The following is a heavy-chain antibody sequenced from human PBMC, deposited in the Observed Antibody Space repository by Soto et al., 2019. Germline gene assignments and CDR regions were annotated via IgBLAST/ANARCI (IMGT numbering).Heavy chain of an antibody. Sequence: GASKKICWKGAGYSFAGYWISGVRKQPGKGLERMGRIDPSDSQTYYSPSFRGHVTISVTKSITTVFLQWSSLRASDTAMYYCARQIYDSDTGPNFQYYFDSWGQGTPVTVSS. CDR1: GYSFAGYW. J-gene: IGHJ4*02. V-gene: IGHV5-10-1*01. D-gene: IGHD3-22*01. CDR3: ARQIYDSDTGPNFQYYFDS. CDR2: IDPSDSQT.